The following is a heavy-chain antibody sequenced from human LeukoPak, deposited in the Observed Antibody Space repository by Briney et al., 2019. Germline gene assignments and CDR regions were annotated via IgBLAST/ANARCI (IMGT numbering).Heavy chain of an antibody. J-gene: IGHJ4*02. V-gene: IGHV1-2*02. Sequence: GASVKVSCKASGYTFSGYHIHWVRQAPGHGLEWMGWINPDSGDTHYAQKFQGRVTMTTDTSTDTAYMELTSLRSDDTAVYYCARNYYDSSGYDEYYFDYWGQGTLVTVSS. CDR3: ARNYYDSSGYDEYYFDY. CDR2: INPDSGDT. CDR1: GYTFSGYH. D-gene: IGHD3-22*01.